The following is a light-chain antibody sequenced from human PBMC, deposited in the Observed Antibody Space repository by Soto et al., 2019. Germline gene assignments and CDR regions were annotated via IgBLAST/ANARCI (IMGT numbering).Light chain of an antibody. V-gene: IGKV1-39*01. CDR2: AAS. CDR3: HQSYSTPTWT. Sequence: DIQQTQCRSPLCKAIADAATIACRASHTVMTDLNGCQLKPGKHPSLLIYAASSLQSGVTSRFSGSGSGTDFTLPIGSLQPEDFATYYCHQSYSTPTWTFGQGTKVDIK. CDR1: HTVMTD. J-gene: IGKJ1*01.